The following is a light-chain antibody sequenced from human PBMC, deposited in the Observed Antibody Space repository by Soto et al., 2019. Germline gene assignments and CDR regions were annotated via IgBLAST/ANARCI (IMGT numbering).Light chain of an antibody. V-gene: IGKV3-20*01. CDR3: QQFGDSLT. CDR2: GAT. CDR1: QSVSSTY. J-gene: IGKJ3*01. Sequence: EIVLTQSPGTLSLSPGERATLSCRASQSVSSTYLVWYQQKPGQAPRLLIYGATSRASGIPDRFSGSGSGTDFTTTISRLEPEDFAVYYCQQFGDSLTFGPGTKVDIK.